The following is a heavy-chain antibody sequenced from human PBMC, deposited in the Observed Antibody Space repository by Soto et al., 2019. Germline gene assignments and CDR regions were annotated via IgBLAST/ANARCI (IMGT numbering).Heavy chain of an antibody. CDR3: VRHVAVSGSRSLDC. CDR2: IYYSGST. D-gene: IGHD3-10*01. CDR1: GGSISSYY. V-gene: IGHV4-59*08. Sequence: SETLSLTCTVSGGSISSYYWSWIRQPPGKGLEWIGYIYYSGSTNYNPSLKSRVTISVDTSKNQFSLKASDTAMYYCVRHVAVSGSRSLDCWGQGTLVTVSS. J-gene: IGHJ4*02.